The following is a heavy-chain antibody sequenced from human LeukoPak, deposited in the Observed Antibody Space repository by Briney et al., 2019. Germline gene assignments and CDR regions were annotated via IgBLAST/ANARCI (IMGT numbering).Heavy chain of an antibody. CDR3: ARLSGYGYSYYGMDV. V-gene: IGHV2-70*11. Sequence: SGPTLVKPTQTLTLTCTFSGFSLNTNGMCVSWIRQPPGKALEWLARIDWDDDKYYSTSLKTRLTISKDTSKNQVVLTMTNMDPVDTATYYCARLSGYGYSYYGMDVWGQGTTVTVSS. CDR1: GFSLNTNGMC. D-gene: IGHD5-12*01. CDR2: IDWDDDK. J-gene: IGHJ6*02.